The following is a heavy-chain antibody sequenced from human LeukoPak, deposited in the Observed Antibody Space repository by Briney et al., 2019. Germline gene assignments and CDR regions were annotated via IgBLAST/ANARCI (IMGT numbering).Heavy chain of an antibody. Sequence: GGSLRLSCAASGFTVSSNYMSWVRQAPGKGLEWVSVIYSGGSTYYADSVKGRFTISRDNSKNTLYLQMNSLRAEDTAVYYRARAEMAELYFDYWGQGTLVTVSS. CDR1: GFTVSSNY. V-gene: IGHV3-66*01. CDR3: ARAEMAELYFDY. CDR2: IYSGGST. D-gene: IGHD5-24*01. J-gene: IGHJ4*02.